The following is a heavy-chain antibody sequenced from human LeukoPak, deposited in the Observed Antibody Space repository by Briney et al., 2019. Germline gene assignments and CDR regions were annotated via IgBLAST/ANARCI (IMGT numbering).Heavy chain of an antibody. CDR2: INPSGGST. V-gene: IGHV1-46*01. CDR1: GYAFTSYY. CDR3: ARSLRRTFGGVIVDY. D-gene: IGHD3-16*02. J-gene: IGHJ4*02. Sequence: ASVKVSCKASGYAFTSYYMHWVREAPGQGLEWMGIINPSGGSTSYAQKFQGRVTMTTDTSTSTVYMELSSLRSEDTAVDYCARSLRRTFGGVIVDYWGQGTLVTVSS.